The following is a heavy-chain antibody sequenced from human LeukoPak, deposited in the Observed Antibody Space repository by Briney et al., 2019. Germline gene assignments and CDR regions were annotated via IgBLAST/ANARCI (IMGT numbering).Heavy chain of an antibody. J-gene: IGHJ6*02. CDR2: ISGSGGST. Sequence: GGSLRLSCAASGFTFSSYAMSWVRQAPGKGLEWVSAISGSGGSTYYADSVKGRFTISRDNSKNTLYLQMNSLKTEDTAVYYCARDTDTAMDVWGQGTTVTVSS. V-gene: IGHV3-23*01. CDR1: GFTFSSYA. CDR3: ARDTDTAMDV.